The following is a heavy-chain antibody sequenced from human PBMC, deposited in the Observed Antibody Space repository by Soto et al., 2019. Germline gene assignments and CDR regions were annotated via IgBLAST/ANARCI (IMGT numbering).Heavy chain of an antibody. V-gene: IGHV1-2*04. D-gene: IGHD3-10*01. CDR2: INPNSGGT. J-gene: IGHJ6*02. CDR1: GYTFTGYY. CDR3: ARESTGLGHRHYYYGMDV. Sequence: ASVKVSCKASGYTFTGYYMHWVRQAPGQGLEWMGWINPNSGGTNYAQKFQGWVTMTRDTSISTAYMELSRLRSDDTAVYYCARESTGLGHRHYYYGMDVWGQGTTVTVSS.